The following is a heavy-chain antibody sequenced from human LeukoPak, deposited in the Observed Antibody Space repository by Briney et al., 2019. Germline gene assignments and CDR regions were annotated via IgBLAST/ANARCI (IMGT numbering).Heavy chain of an antibody. CDR3: ATTVNYDFWSGYYRPFDY. D-gene: IGHD3-3*01. Sequence: SETLSLTCTVSGGSISSSSYYWGCIRQPPGKGLEWIGSIYYSGSTYYNPSLKNRLPLVAHTSKNQFSLKLSYVTAADTAVYYCATTVNYDFWSGYYRPFDYWGQKTVVRVSS. CDR2: IYYSGST. J-gene: IGHJ4*02. CDR1: GGSISSSSYY. V-gene: IGHV4-39*01.